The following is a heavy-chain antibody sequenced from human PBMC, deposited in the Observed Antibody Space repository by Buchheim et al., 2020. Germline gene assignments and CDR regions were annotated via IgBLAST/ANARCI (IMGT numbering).Heavy chain of an antibody. Sequence: EVQLVESGGGLVKPGGSLRLSCAASGFTFSSYSMNWVRQAPGKGLEWVPSISSSSSYIYYPASLKGRFTISRQNPKNQPFLQMNSLRAEDTAVYYCARGYGEMASAFDIWGQGT. D-gene: IGHD5-24*01. CDR2: ISSSSSYI. V-gene: IGHV3-21*01. CDR3: ARGYGEMASAFDI. CDR1: GFTFSSYS. J-gene: IGHJ3*02.